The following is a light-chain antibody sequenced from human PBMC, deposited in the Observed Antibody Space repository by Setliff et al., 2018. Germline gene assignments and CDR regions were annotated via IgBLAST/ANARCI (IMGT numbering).Light chain of an antibody. Sequence: QSALTQPASVSGSPGQSITISCTGTSGDVGAYNFVSWYQQHPGKAPKLMIYDVSNRPSGVSNRFSGSKSDNTASLTISGLQAEDEADYYCSSYTTISTRVFGSGTKSPS. J-gene: IGLJ1*01. CDR3: SSYTTISTRV. V-gene: IGLV2-14*03. CDR1: SGDVGAYNF. CDR2: DVS.